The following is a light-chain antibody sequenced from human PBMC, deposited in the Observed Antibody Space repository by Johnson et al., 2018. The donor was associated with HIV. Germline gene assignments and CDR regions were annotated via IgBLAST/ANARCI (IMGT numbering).Light chain of an antibody. CDR2: DNN. J-gene: IGLJ1*01. CDR3: GTWDSSLRGGV. CDR1: SSNIGNNY. Sequence: QSVLTQPPSVSAAPGQKVTISCSGSSSNIGNNYVSWYQQLPGTAPKLLIYDNNKRPSGIPDRFSGSKSGTSATLAITGLQTGDEADYYCGTWDSSLRGGVFGTGTKVTVL. V-gene: IGLV1-51*01.